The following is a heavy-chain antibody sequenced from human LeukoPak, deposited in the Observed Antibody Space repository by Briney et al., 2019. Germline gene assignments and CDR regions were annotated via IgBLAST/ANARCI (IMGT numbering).Heavy chain of an antibody. D-gene: IGHD3-3*01. CDR1: GFSFSIYA. J-gene: IGHJ4*02. Sequence: GGSLRLSCAASGFSFSIYAMSWVRQAPGKGLEWVSGITGSGGGTYYADSVKGRFTISRDNSKNTLYLQMNSLRAEDTAVYSCAKDREVLRSLEWFFDYWGRGTLVTVSS. V-gene: IGHV3-23*01. CDR3: AKDREVLRSLEWFFDY. CDR2: ITGSGGGT.